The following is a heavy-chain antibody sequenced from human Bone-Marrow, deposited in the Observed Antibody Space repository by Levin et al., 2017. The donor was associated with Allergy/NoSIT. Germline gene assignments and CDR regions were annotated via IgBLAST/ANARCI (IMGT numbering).Heavy chain of an antibody. D-gene: IGHD6-19*01. V-gene: IGHV3-21*01. Sequence: PSETLSLTCAASGFTFSGYSMNWVRQAPGKGLEWVSSISRSSSYIYYADSVKGRFTISRDNAKNSLYLQMNSLRAEDTAVYYCARGCNSDWDRVPDNHYFDYWGQGTLVTVSS. CDR1: GFTFSGYS. CDR2: ISRSSSYI. J-gene: IGHJ4*02. CDR3: ARGCNSDWDRVPDNHYFDY.